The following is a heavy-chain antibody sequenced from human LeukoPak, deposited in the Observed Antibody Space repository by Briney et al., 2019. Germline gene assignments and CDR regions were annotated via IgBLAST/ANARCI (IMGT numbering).Heavy chain of an antibody. Sequence: ASVKVSCKASGYIFTGYYMHWVRQAPGQGLEWMGWLNPNSGDTEYAQKFQGRVTMTRDTSISIAYMELSRLRSDDTAVYYCARANRVVAADYYYYYMEVWGKGTAVTVS. CDR3: ARANRVVAADYYYYYMEV. D-gene: IGHD2-15*01. CDR1: GYIFTGYY. J-gene: IGHJ6*03. V-gene: IGHV1-2*02. CDR2: LNPNSGDT.